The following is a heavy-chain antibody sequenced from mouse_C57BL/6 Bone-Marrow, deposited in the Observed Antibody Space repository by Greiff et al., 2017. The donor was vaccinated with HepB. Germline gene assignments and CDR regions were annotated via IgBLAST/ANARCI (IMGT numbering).Heavy chain of an antibody. CDR3: ARPLSTPVATREGYFDV. CDR1: GYTFTDYN. CDR2: INPNNGGT. J-gene: IGHJ1*03. D-gene: IGHD1-1*01. Sequence: VQLQQSGPELVKPGASVKIPCKASGYTFTDYNMDWVKQSHGKSLEWIGDINPNNGGTIYNQKFKGKATLTVDKSSSTAYMELRSLTSEDTAVYYCARPLSTPVATREGYFDVWGTGTTVTVSS. V-gene: IGHV1-18*01.